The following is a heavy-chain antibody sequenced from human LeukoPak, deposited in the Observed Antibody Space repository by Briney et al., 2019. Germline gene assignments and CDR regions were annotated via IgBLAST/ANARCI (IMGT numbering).Heavy chain of an antibody. CDR3: ARGTTINNFDY. J-gene: IGHJ4*02. CDR2: ISRSGGNI. D-gene: IGHD5-12*01. Sequence: PGGSLRLSCVGSGFPFSNFEMNWVRQAPGKGLEWVSYISRSGGNIYYSDSVKGRFTISRDNAKNSLYLQMNSLREEDTAVYYCARGTTINNFDYWGQGTLVTVSS. V-gene: IGHV3-48*03. CDR1: GFPFSNFE.